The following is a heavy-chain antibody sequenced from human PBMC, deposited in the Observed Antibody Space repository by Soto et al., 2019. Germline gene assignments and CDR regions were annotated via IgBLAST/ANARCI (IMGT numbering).Heavy chain of an antibody. CDR2: IYWDDDK. CDR3: AHRRAVAVAGPIFDY. D-gene: IGHD6-19*01. V-gene: IGHV2-5*02. J-gene: IGHJ4*02. CDR1: GFSLSTSGVG. Sequence: QITLKESGPTLVKPTQTLTLTCTFSGFSLSTSGVGVGWIRQPPGKALEWLALIYWDDDKRYSPSLKSRLTITKDTSKNQVVLTMTNMDPVDTATYYCAHRRAVAVAGPIFDYWGQGTLVTVSS.